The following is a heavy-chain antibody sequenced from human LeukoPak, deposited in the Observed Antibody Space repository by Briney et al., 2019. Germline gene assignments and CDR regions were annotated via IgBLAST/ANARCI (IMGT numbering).Heavy chain of an antibody. Sequence: SETLSLTCTISGGSVSDYYWSWIRQSPGKGLEWIGYIYHTGSTSYSPSLKSRVTMSVDTSKNQFSLKLSSVTAADTAVYYCARTAAAEDMVRGVTMYYFDYWGQGTLVTVSS. D-gene: IGHD3-10*01. CDR1: GGSVSDYY. CDR2: IYHTGST. J-gene: IGHJ4*02. V-gene: IGHV4-59*02. CDR3: ARTAAAEDMVRGVTMYYFDY.